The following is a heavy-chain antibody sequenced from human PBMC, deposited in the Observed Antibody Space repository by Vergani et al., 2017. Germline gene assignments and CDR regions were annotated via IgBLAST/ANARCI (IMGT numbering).Heavy chain of an antibody. D-gene: IGHD6-13*01. CDR1: GFTVSSNY. V-gene: IGHV3-66*02. CDR3: ARVKVGAYSSSWFDP. J-gene: IGHJ5*02. Sequence: EVQLVESGGGLVQPGGSLRLSCAASGFTVSSNYMSWVRQAPGKGLEWVSVIYSGGSTYYADSVKGRFTISRDNSKNTLYLQMNSLRAEDTAVYYCARVKVGAYSSSWFDPWGQGTLVTVSS. CDR2: IYSGGST.